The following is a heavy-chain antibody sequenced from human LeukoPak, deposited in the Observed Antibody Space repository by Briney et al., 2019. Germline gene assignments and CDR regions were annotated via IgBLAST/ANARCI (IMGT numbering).Heavy chain of an antibody. V-gene: IGHV3-15*07. CDR3: STLTSRGLSDS. Sequence: GGSLRLSCAASGFTFSNAWMNWVRQAPGKGLEWVGRIKGKADGETIDYAAPVKGRFTFSRDDSKDMLYLQMNSLKSEDTAVYYCSTLTSRGLSDSWGQGTLVTVSS. D-gene: IGHD1-20*01. CDR1: GFTFSNAW. CDR2: IKGKADGETI. J-gene: IGHJ4*02.